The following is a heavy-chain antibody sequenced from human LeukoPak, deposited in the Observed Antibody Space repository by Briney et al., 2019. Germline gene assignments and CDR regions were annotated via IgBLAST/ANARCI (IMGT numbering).Heavy chain of an antibody. CDR1: GFTFSSYA. CDR3: ARGAAAGKFDY. V-gene: IGHV4-4*07. J-gene: IGHJ4*02. D-gene: IGHD6-13*01. CDR2: IYTSGST. Sequence: PGGSLRLSCAASGFTFSSYAMSWIRQPAGKGLEWIGRIYTSGSTNYNPSLKSRVTMSVDTSKNQFSLKLSSVTAADTAVYYCARGAAAGKFDYWGQGTLVTVSS.